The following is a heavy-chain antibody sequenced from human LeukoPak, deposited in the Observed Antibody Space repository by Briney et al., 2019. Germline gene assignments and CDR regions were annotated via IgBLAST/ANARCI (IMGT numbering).Heavy chain of an antibody. J-gene: IGHJ6*03. V-gene: IGHV1-69*13. D-gene: IGHD6-19*01. CDR3: ARDRSSGWYSSLSGYYYYMDV. CDR2: IIPIFGTA. Sequence: GASVKVSCKASGGTFSSYAISWVRQAPGQGLEWMGGIIPIFGTANYAQKFQGRVTITADESTSTAYMELSRLRSDDTAVYYCARDRSSGWYSSLSGYYYYMDVWGKGTTVTVSS. CDR1: GGTFSSYA.